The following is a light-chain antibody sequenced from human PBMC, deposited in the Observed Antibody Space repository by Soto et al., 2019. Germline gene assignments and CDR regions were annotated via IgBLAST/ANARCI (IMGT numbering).Light chain of an antibody. Sequence: QSVLTQPPSASGTPGQRVTISCTGSSSNIGTNWPVHWYQQFPGIAPKLLIYDNNNRPSGVPDRFSGSKSGTSASLAITGLQAEDEADYYCQSYDNSLSAWVFGGGTKLTVL. CDR2: DNN. CDR3: QSYDNSLSAWV. CDR1: SSNIGTNWP. V-gene: IGLV1-40*01. J-gene: IGLJ3*02.